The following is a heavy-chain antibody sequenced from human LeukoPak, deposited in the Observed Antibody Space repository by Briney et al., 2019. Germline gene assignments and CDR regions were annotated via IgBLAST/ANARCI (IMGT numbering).Heavy chain of an antibody. D-gene: IGHD3-10*01. J-gene: IGHJ4*02. CDR3: ARGYYGSADY. CDR2: IGTAGDT. Sequence: TGGSLRLSCAASGFTFSSYDMHWVRQSTGKGLEWVSLIGTAGDTYYADSVKGRFTISRENAKNSLYLQMNSLRAGDTAVYYCARGYYGSADYRGQGSLVTVSS. CDR1: GFTFSSYD. V-gene: IGHV3-13*04.